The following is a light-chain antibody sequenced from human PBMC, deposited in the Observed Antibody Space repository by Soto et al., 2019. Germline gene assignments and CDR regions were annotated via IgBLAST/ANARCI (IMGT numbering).Light chain of an antibody. CDR3: AAWDDSLNGVV. CDR1: SSNIGSNT. Sequence: QLVLTQPPSASGTPGQRVTISCSGSSSNIGSNTVNWYQQLPGTAPKLLIYSNNQRPSGVPDRISGSKTGTSASLAISGPQSEDEADYYCAAWDDSLNGVVFGGGTKVTVL. CDR2: SNN. V-gene: IGLV1-44*01. J-gene: IGLJ2*01.